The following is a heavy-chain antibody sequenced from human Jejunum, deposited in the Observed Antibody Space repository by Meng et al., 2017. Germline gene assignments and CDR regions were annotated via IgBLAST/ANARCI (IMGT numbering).Heavy chain of an antibody. J-gene: IGHJ4*02. CDR2: IFHTGST. D-gene: IGHD5-24*01. CDR3: AKAAAYNLDY. V-gene: IGHV4-4*02. Sequence: QGPLLGSGPGLVKPSGTLSLTCAVSGPSVNNPNWYSWVRQSPEKGLEWIGEIFHTGSTNYNPSLKSRVTISIDKSKTLLSLNLRSVTAADTAVHYCAKAAAYNLDYWGQGTLVTVSS. CDR1: GPSVNNPNW.